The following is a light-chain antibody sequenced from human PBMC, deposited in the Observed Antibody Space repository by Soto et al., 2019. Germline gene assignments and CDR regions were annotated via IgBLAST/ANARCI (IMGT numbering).Light chain of an antibody. CDR2: GAS. Sequence: EIVMTQSPASLSVSPGETATLSCGASQSISNSLAWYQQKPGQAPSLLIYGASTRATGIPARFSGSGSGTEFTLTISSLQSEDSALYYCQQYNNWHPRTFGQGTKLEIK. CDR1: QSISNS. J-gene: IGKJ2*01. V-gene: IGKV3-15*01. CDR3: QQYNNWHPRT.